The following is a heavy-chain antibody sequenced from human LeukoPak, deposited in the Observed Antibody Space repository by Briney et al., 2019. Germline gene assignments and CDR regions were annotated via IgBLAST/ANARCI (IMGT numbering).Heavy chain of an antibody. D-gene: IGHD5-24*01. CDR2: ISGSGGGT. V-gene: IGHV3-23*01. CDR1: GFTFNTFA. CDR3: ARERRDGYKSIDY. Sequence: QPGGSLRLSCAASGFTFNTFAMSWVRQAPGKGLEWVSGISGSGGGTYYAGSLRGRFTISRDNSKNTLYLEMDSLRGEDTAVYYCARERRDGYKSIDYWGQGTLVTVSS. J-gene: IGHJ4*02.